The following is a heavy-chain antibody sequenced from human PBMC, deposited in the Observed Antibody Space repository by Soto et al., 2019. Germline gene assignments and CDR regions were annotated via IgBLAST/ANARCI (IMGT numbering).Heavy chain of an antibody. CDR3: ARPHIKSAWNDDFDI. J-gene: IGHJ3*02. D-gene: IGHD1-1*01. Sequence: QVQLVESGGGVVQPGRSLRLSCAASGFTFDDYSMHWVRQAPGKGLEWVALISYDGGTTYYGDSVKGRFTISRDDSKNTLFLQMNSLRSEDTGVYYCARPHIKSAWNDDFDIWGQGTMVTVSS. CDR2: ISYDGGTT. CDR1: GFTFDDYS. V-gene: IGHV3-30-3*01.